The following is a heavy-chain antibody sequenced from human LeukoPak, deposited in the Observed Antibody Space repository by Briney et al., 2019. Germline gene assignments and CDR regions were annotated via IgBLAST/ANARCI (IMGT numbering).Heavy chain of an antibody. CDR1: GFTFSDYY. J-gene: IGHJ4*02. CDR2: ISSSGSTI. V-gene: IGHV3-11*04. D-gene: IGHD3-3*01. CDR3: ARSVDHDFWSEDIGLEY. Sequence: GGSLRLSCAASGFTFSDYYMSWIRQAPGKGLEWGSYISSSGSTIYYADSVKGRFTISRDNAKNSLYLQMNSLRAEDTAVYYCARSVDHDFWSEDIGLEYWGQGTLVTVSS.